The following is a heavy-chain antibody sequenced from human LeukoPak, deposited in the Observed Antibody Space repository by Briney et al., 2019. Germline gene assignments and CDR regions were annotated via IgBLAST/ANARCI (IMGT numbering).Heavy chain of an antibody. Sequence: SETLSLTCTVSGGSITSYYWSWIRQPPGKGLEWIGYIYYSGSTNYNPSLKSRLTISVDTSKNQFSLKLSSVTAADTALYYCTRHLFSSGWDFYFDYWGQGALVTVSS. CDR2: IYYSGST. J-gene: IGHJ4*02. V-gene: IGHV4-59*08. CDR3: TRHLFSSGWDFYFDY. D-gene: IGHD6-19*01. CDR1: GGSITSYY.